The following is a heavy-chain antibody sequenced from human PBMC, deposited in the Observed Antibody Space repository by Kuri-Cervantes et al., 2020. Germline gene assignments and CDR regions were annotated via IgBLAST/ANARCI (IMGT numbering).Heavy chain of an antibody. J-gene: IGHJ4*02. CDR2: IWYDGSNK. V-gene: IGHV3-33*06. CDR1: GFPFRSHG. CDR3: AKAPSVYYGIVGATGDF. D-gene: IGHD1-26*01. Sequence: GGPLRLSCAASGFPFRSHGMFWVRQAPGKGLEWVAIIWYDGSNKYYADSVKGRFTISRDNSKNTLYLQMNSLRAEDTAVYYCAKAPSVYYGIVGATGDFWGQGTLVTVSS.